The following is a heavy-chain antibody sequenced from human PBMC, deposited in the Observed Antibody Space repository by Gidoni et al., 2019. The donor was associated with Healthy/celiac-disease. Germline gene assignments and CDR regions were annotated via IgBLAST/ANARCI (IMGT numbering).Heavy chain of an antibody. CDR3: AKDRGNGDYYYYGMDV. V-gene: IGHV3-23*01. CDR2: ISGSGGST. D-gene: IGHD1-1*01. Sequence: EVPLLESGGGLVQPGGSVRLACAASGFTSSRYAMSWVRQAPGKGLEWVSAISGSGGSTYYADSVKGRFTISRDNSKNTLYLQMNSLRAEDTAVYYCAKDRGNGDYYYYGMDVWGQGTTVTVSS. J-gene: IGHJ6*02. CDR1: GFTSSRYA.